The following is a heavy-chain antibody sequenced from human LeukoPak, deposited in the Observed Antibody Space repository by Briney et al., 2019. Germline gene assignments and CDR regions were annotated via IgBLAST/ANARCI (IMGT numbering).Heavy chain of an antibody. CDR3: AEHGKGTVWSHLDW. Sequence: SETLSLTCTVSGGSISSYYWSWIRQPPGKGLEWIGYISYSGTTNYNPSLKSRVTLLVHTPQNHFSLSLTPVTAADTALYYCAEHGKGTVWSHLDWGGRGTVVTVS. CDR1: GGSISSYY. D-gene: IGHD3-9*01. V-gene: IGHV4-59*08. CDR2: ISYSGTT. J-gene: IGHJ4*02.